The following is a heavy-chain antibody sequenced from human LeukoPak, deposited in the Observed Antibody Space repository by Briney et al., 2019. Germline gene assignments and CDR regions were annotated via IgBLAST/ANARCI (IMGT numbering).Heavy chain of an antibody. CDR3: AGNSEIAVAGTWGFDY. CDR1: GGTFSSYT. J-gene: IGHJ4*02. V-gene: IGHV1-69*05. CDR2: IIPIFGTA. Sequence: SVKVSCKASGGTFSSYTISWVRQAPGQGLEWMGGIIPIFGTANYAQKFQGRVTITTDESTSTAYMELSSLRSEDTAVYYCAGNSEIAVAGTWGFDYWGQGTLVTVSS. D-gene: IGHD6-19*01.